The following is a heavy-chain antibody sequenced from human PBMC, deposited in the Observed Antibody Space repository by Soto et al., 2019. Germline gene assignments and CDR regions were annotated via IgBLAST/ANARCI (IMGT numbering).Heavy chain of an antibody. V-gene: IGHV1-18*01. D-gene: IGHD6-6*01. CDR3: ARDVYSGSGDAFDM. J-gene: IGHJ3*02. Sequence: ASVKVSCKTSGYTFHIYGITWVRQAPGRGLEWMGWISTYTGKTDYAQNLQGRVTMTTDTSTGTAYLELRSLRSDDTAVYYCARDVYSGSGDAFDMWGQGTMMTV. CDR1: GYTFHIYG. CDR2: ISTYTGKT.